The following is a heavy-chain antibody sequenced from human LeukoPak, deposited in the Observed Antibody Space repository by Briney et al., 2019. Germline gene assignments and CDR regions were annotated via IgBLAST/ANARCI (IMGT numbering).Heavy chain of an antibody. CDR2: IYHSGST. CDR3: ARGLSYDSSGFYFDY. J-gene: IGHJ4*02. CDR1: GGSISSGGYS. V-gene: IGHV4-30-2*01. Sequence: SQTLSLTCAVSGGSISSGGYSWSWIRQPPGKGLEWIGYIYHSGSTYYNPSLKSRVTISVDRSKNQFSLKVGSVTAADTAVYSCARGLSYDSSGFYFDYWGQGTLVTVPS. D-gene: IGHD3-22*01.